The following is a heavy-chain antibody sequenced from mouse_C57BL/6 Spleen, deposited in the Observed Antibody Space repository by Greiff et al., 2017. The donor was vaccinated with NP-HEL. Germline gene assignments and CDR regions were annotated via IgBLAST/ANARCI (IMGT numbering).Heavy chain of an antibody. CDR3: ARNWDKGYFDV. J-gene: IGHJ1*03. D-gene: IGHD4-1*01. CDR2: ISNGGGST. Sequence: DVKLVESGGGLVQPGGSLKLSCAASGFTFSDYYMYWVRQTPEKRLEWVAYISNGGGSTYYPDTVKGRFTISRDNAKNTLYLQMSRLKSEDTAMYYCARNWDKGYFDVWGTGTTVTVSS. CDR1: GFTFSDYY. V-gene: IGHV5-12*01.